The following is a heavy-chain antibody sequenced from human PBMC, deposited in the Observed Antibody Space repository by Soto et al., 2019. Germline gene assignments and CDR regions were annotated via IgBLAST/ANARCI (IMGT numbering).Heavy chain of an antibody. J-gene: IGHJ5*02. CDR3: ATGRSEVVPGAMDT. D-gene: IGHD2-2*01. V-gene: IGHV4-4*07. CDR2: IYPTGST. CDR1: GDSFSNYY. Sequence: PSETLPLTCTVSGDSFSNYYCNWVRKSAGKGLEWIGRIYPTGSTTYNPSLKSRLTMSVDTSKNQFSLRLTSMTAADTAVYYCATGRSEVVPGAMDTWGQGTLVTVSS.